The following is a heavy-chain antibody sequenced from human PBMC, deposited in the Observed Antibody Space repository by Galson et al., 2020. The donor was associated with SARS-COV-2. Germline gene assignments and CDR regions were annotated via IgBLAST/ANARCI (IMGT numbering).Heavy chain of an antibody. CDR2: IYYSGST. CDR3: ARDRGGEAYQYGMDV. CDR1: GGSIINSNSY. V-gene: IGHV4-39*06. D-gene: IGHD3-16*01. Sequence: SETLSLTCTVSGGSIINSNSYWGWIRQPPGKGLEWIGSIYYSGSTYYNPSLKSRVTISVDTSKNQFPLRVTAVTAADTAVYYCARDRGGEAYQYGMDVWGQGTAFTVSS. J-gene: IGHJ6*02.